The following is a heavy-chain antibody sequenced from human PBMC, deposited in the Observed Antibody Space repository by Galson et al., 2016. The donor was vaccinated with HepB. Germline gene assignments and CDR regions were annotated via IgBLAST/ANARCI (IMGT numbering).Heavy chain of an antibody. CDR3: MSYSDAWYSGF. CDR2: IKQDGSGK. CDR1: GFTFSTFW. V-gene: IGHV3-7*03. J-gene: IGHJ4*02. Sequence: SLRLSCAASGFTFSTFWMTWVRQAPGKELEWVANIKQDGSGKYYVDSVKGRFTIPRDNAKNSVYLQMNSLRGDDTAVYYCMSYSDAWYSGFWGQGTLVTVAS. D-gene: IGHD6-13*01.